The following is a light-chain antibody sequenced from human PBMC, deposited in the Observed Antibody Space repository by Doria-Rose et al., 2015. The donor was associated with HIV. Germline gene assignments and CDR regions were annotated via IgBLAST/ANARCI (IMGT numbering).Light chain of an antibody. CDR3: HQYGTSWT. CDR1: QSFSSTY. CDR2: DGS. V-gene: IGKV3-20*01. J-gene: IGKJ1*01. Sequence: TQSPGTLSLSPGERATPSCRASQSFSSTYLAWYQQKPGQAPSLLIYDGSTRATGIPDRFSASGSGTDFTLTINRLEPDDFALYYCHQYGTSWTFGQGTKVEI.